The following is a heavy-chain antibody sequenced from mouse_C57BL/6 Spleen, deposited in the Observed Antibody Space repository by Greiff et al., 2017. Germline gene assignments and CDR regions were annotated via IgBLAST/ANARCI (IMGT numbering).Heavy chain of an antibody. V-gene: IGHV1-55*01. CDR3: AREWIYDGFAY. CDR2: ISPGSGST. J-gene: IGHJ3*01. CDR1: GYTFTSYW. Sequence: QVQLQQPGAELVKPGASVKMSCKASGYTFTSYWITWVKQRPGQGLEWIGDISPGSGSTNYNEKVKSKATLPVDTSSSTAYMQLSSLTSEDSAVYYCAREWIYDGFAYWGQGTLVTVSA. D-gene: IGHD1-1*01.